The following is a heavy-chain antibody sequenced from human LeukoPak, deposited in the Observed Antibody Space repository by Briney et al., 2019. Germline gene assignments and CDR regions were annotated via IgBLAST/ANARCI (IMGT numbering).Heavy chain of an antibody. CDR2: INPNIGVT. CDR3: ARDRTKYCRSTSCPLDY. J-gene: IGHJ4*02. D-gene: IGHD2-2*01. V-gene: IGHV1-2*02. Sequence: ASVKVSCKASGYTFTGYYMHWVRQAPGQGLEWMGWINPNIGVTNYARGFQGRVTMTRDTSISTAYMEPSRLRSDDTAVYYCARDRTKYCRSTSCPLDYWGQGTLVTVSS. CDR1: GYTFTGYY.